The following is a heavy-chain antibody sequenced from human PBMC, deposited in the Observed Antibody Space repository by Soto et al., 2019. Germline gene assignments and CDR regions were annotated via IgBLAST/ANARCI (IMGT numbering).Heavy chain of an antibody. CDR3: ASGLSPEHAWSGYFQGHYFDN. Sequence: QVQLQESGPGLVQPSQTLSVTCTVSGGPISSVDYSWTWLRQPPRKGLEWVADIYSNGHTYQASSRNRRLAMSLYTPKSQLSLRLSSVTAADTAVYYCASGLSPEHAWSGYFQGHYFDNWGRGTLVTVSS. D-gene: IGHD3-3*01. V-gene: IGHV4-30-4*01. CDR1: GGPISSVDYS. CDR2: IYSNGHT. J-gene: IGHJ4*02.